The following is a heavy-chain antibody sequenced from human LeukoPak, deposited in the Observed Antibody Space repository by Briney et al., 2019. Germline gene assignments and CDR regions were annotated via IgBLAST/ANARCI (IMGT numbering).Heavy chain of an antibody. V-gene: IGHV4-59*01. CDR1: GGSISSYY. Sequence: SETLSLTCTVSGGSISSYYWNWMRQPPGKGLEWIGYLYNSGSTNYNPSLKSRLTISVDMPKNQLSLKLSSVTAADTAVYYCARGVTSPLDAFDIWGQGTTVTVSS. J-gene: IGHJ3*02. CDR2: LYNSGST. CDR3: ARGVTSPLDAFDI. D-gene: IGHD1-26*01.